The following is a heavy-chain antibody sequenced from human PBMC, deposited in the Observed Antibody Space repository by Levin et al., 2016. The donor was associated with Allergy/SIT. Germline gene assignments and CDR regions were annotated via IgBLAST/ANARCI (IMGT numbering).Heavy chain of an antibody. J-gene: IGHJ3*02. Sequence: WVRQAPGQGLEWMGWINPNSGGTNYAQKFQGRVTMTRDTSISTAYMELSRLRSDDTAVYYCARGIVVVPAAMNWAHDAFDIWGQGTMVTVSS. D-gene: IGHD2-2*01. CDR3: ARGIVVVPAAMNWAHDAFDI. CDR2: INPNSGGT. V-gene: IGHV1-2*02.